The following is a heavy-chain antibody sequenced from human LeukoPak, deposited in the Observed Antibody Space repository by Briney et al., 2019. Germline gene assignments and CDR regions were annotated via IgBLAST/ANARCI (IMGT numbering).Heavy chain of an antibody. CDR3: AGASWFGEWVR. J-gene: IGHJ4*02. CDR2: ISSRSTAI. V-gene: IGHV3-48*02. CDR1: GFTFSTYS. Sequence: GGSPTLSCITSGFTFSTYSMNWVRQAPGEGLEWLSYISSRSTAIYYADSVKGRFTISRDDAKNSLYLQMSSLRDEDTAVYYCAGASWFGEWVRWGQGTLVTVSS. D-gene: IGHD3-10*01.